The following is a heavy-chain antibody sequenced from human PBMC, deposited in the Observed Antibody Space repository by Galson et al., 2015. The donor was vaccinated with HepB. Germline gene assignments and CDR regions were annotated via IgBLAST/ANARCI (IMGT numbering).Heavy chain of an antibody. V-gene: IGHV1-69*04. CDR3: ARQCGYGYYYYYGMDV. Sequence: SVKVSCKASGGTFSSYAISWVRQAPGQGLEWMGRIIPILGIANYAQKFQGRVTITADKSTSTAYMELSSLRSEDTAVYYCARQCGYGYYYYYGMDVWGQGTTVTVSS. J-gene: IGHJ6*02. CDR1: GGTFSSYA. CDR2: IIPILGIA. D-gene: IGHD5-18*01.